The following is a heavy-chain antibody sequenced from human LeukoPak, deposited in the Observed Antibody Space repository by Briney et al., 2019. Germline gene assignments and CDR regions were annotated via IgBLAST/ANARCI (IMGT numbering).Heavy chain of an antibody. J-gene: IGHJ6*03. Sequence: TSETLSLTCAVYGGSFSNYYWSWIRQPPGKGLEWIGGINDSGRINYNPSLLSRVTVSVDPSKNQFPLSLTSVTATDTAVYYCARRWNYGRNYYIDVWGKGATVSASS. CDR2: INDSGRI. D-gene: IGHD1-7*01. V-gene: IGHV4-34*01. CDR1: GGSFSNYY. CDR3: ARRWNYGRNYYIDV.